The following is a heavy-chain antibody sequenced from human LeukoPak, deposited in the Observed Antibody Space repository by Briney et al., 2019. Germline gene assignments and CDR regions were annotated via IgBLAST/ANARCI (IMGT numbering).Heavy chain of an antibody. CDR1: GYTLTGYY. J-gene: IGHJ3*02. CDR2: INPNSGGT. D-gene: IGHD5-24*01. Sequence: ASVKVSCKASGYTLTGYYMHWVRQAPGQGLEWMGRINPNSGGTNYAQKFQGRVTMTRDTSISTAYMELSRLRSDDTAVYYCARALATNRPDAFDIWGQGTMVTVSS. CDR3: ARALATNRPDAFDI. V-gene: IGHV1-2*06.